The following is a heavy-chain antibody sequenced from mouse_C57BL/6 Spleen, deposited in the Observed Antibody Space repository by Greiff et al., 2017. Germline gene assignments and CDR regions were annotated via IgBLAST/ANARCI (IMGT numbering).Heavy chain of an antibody. D-gene: IGHD1-1*01. Sequence: QVQLQQPGAELVRPGSSVKLSCKASGYTFTSYWMHWVKQRPIQGLEWIGNIDPSDSETHYNQKFKDKATLTVDKSSSTAYMQLSSLTSEDSAGYYCARRGGITTVEYYFDYWGQGTTLTVSS. V-gene: IGHV1-52*01. CDR2: IDPSDSET. CDR1: GYTFTSYW. CDR3: ARRGGITTVEYYFDY. J-gene: IGHJ2*01.